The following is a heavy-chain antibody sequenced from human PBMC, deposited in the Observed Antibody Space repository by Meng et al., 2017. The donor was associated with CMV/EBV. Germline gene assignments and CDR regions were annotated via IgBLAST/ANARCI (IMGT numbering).Heavy chain of an antibody. J-gene: IGHJ4*02. CDR2: ISAYNGNT. Sequence: QGQVVQSGAAVKKPGAAVKVSCQASGYTFTSYGISWVRQAPGQGLEWMGWISAYNGNTNYAQKLQGRVTMTTDTSTSTAYMELRSLRSDDTAVYYCARGGASSGYDLIDYWGQGTLVTVSS. V-gene: IGHV1-18*01. CDR1: GYTFTSYG. CDR3: ARGGASSGYDLIDY. D-gene: IGHD5-12*01.